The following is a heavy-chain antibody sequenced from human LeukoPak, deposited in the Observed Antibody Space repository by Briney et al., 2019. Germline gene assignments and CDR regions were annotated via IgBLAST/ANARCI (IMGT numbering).Heavy chain of an antibody. CDR1: GFTFDIYG. J-gene: IGHJ5*02. Sequence: GGSLRLSSAASGFTFDIYGINWVRPGPGKGLEWVSGITPRGDMSYYADSVKGRFTISRDNSKNTVSLQMNSLRVEDTALYYCGRDRDWGAFDPWGQGTPVTVSS. CDR2: ITPRGDMS. V-gene: IGHV3-23*01. CDR3: GRDRDWGAFDP. D-gene: IGHD3/OR15-3a*01.